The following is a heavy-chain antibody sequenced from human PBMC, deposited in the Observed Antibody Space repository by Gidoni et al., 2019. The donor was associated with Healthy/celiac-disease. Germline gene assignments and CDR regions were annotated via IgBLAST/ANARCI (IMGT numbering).Heavy chain of an antibody. Sequence: QVQLVQSGAEVKKPGASVKVSCKASGYTFTSYYMHWVRQAPGQGLEWMGIINPSGGSTSYAQKFQGRVTMTRDTSTSTVYMELSSLRSEDTAVYYCAIPDYKSGANYYYYYGMDVWGQGTTVTVSS. CDR1: GYTFTSYY. D-gene: IGHD2-15*01. V-gene: IGHV1-46*01. CDR3: AIPDYKSGANYYYYYGMDV. J-gene: IGHJ6*02. CDR2: INPSGGST.